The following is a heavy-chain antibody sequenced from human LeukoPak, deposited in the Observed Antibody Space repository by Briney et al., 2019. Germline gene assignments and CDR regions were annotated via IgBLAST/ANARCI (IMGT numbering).Heavy chain of an antibody. CDR2: INHSGST. J-gene: IGHJ3*02. V-gene: IGHV4-34*01. CDR1: GGSFSGYY. Sequence: SETLSLTCAVYGGSFSGYYWSWIRQPPGKGLEWIGEINHSGSTNYNPSLKSRVTISVDTSKNQFSLKLSSVTAADTAVYYCARRERTMVRGSAFDIWAKGQWSPSLQ. D-gene: IGHD3-10*01. CDR3: ARRERTMVRGSAFDI.